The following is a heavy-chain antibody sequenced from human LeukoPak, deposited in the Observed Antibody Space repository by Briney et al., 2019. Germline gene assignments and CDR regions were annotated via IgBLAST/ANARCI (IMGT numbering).Heavy chain of an antibody. V-gene: IGHV3-23*01. CDR1: GFTFSSYA. J-gene: IGHJ4*02. CDR2: ISGSGGST. CDR3: ARGTVRGVSYY. Sequence: GGSLRLSCVASGFTFSSYAMSWVRQAPGKGLEWVSGISGSGGSTYYADSVKGRFTISRDNSKNTLYLQMNSLRAEDTAVYYCARGTVRGVSYYWGQGTLVTVSS. D-gene: IGHD3-10*01.